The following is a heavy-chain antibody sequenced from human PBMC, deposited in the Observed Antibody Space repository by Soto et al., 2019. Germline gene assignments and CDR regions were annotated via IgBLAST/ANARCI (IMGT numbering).Heavy chain of an antibody. CDR1: GFTFSDYV. CDR2: VSGSGGTT. Sequence: EVQLLESGGGLVQPGGSLRLSCAASGFTFSDYVMSWVRQSPGKGLEWVSGVSGSGGTTYYADSAKGRFTISRDNSKNTLYLQMNSLRAEDTAVYYCAKGSRGYSYGVLRAHYWGQGTLVTVSS. CDR3: AKGSRGYSYGVLRAHY. D-gene: IGHD5-18*01. V-gene: IGHV3-23*01. J-gene: IGHJ4*02.